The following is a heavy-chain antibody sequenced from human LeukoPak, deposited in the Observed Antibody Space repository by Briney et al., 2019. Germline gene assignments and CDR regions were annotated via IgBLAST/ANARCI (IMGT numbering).Heavy chain of an antibody. Sequence: PGGSLRLSCAASGFTFSSYAMSWVRQAPGKGLGWVSAISGSGGSTYYADSVKGRFTISRDNSKYTLYLQMNSLRAEDTAVYYCASRSGSYPFDYWGQGTLVTVSS. J-gene: IGHJ4*02. CDR2: ISGSGGST. D-gene: IGHD3-10*01. CDR3: ASRSGSYPFDY. CDR1: GFTFSSYA. V-gene: IGHV3-23*01.